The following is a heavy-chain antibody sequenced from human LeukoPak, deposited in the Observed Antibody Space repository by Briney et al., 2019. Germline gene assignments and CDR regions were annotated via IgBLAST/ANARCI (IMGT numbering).Heavy chain of an antibody. D-gene: IGHD6-19*01. CDR3: AKSPNQYSSGWYAYYYYYYGMDV. CDR1: GFTFSRYA. J-gene: IGHJ6*02. V-gene: IGHV3-23*01. Sequence: GGSLRLSCAASGFTFSRYAMSWVRQAPGKGLEWVSAISGSGGSTYYADSVKGRFTISRDNSKNTLYLQMNSLRAEDTAVYYCAKSPNQYSSGWYAYYYYYYGMDVWGQGTTVTVSS. CDR2: ISGSGGST.